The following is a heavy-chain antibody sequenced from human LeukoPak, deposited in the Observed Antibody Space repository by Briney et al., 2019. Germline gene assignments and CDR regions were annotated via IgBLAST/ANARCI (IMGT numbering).Heavy chain of an antibody. J-gene: IGHJ4*02. CDR2: INGDGSTT. V-gene: IGHV3-74*01. CDR1: EFTFSNYW. CDR3: ARRSPLGGFYDY. Sequence: PGGSLRLSCATSEFTFSNYWMHWVRRAPGKGLVWVSRINGDGSTTLYADSVKGRFTISRDNAKDTLYLEMDSLRAEDTALYYCARRSPLGGFYDYWGQGTLVTVSS. D-gene: IGHD3-16*01.